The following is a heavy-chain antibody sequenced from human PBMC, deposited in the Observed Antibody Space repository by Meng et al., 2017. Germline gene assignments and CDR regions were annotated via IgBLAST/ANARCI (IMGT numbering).Heavy chain of an antibody. CDR3: AALFTYYDFWSGYWTQFDY. J-gene: IGHJ4*02. CDR2: INHSGST. V-gene: IGHV4-34*01. D-gene: IGHD3-3*01. CDR1: GDSISSYY. Sequence: GSLRLSCTVSGDSISSYYWSWIRQPPGKGLEWIGEINHSGSTNYNPSLKSRVTISVDTSKNQFSLKLSSVTAADTAVYYCAALFTYYDFWSGYWTQFDYWGQGTLVIVSS.